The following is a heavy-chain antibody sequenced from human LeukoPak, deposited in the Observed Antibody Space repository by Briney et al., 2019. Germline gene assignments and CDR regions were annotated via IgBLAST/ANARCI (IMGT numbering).Heavy chain of an antibody. D-gene: IGHD4/OR15-4a*01. V-gene: IGHV4-61*02. CDR2: IYTSGST. J-gene: IGHJ4*02. Sequence: PSQTLSLTCTVSGGSITSGSYYWSWIRQPAGKGLEWIGGIYTSGSTGYNPSLKSRVTISVDTSKNQFSLKLSSVTAADTAVYFCARHPFYANYNYVFDYWGQGTLVTVSS. CDR1: GGSITSGSYY. CDR3: ARHPFYANYNYVFDY.